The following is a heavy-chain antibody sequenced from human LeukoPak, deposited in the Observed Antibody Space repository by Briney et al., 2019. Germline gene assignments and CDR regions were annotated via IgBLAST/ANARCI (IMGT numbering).Heavy chain of an antibody. Sequence: SETLSPTCAVYGGSFSGYYWSWIRQPPGKGLEWIGEINHSGSTNYNPSLKSRVTISVDTSKNQFSLKLSSVTAADTAVYSCARGADGVSSNSRGWFDPWGQGTLVTVSS. CDR3: ARGADGVSSNSRGWFDP. CDR1: GGSFSGYY. V-gene: IGHV4-34*01. J-gene: IGHJ5*02. CDR2: INHSGST. D-gene: IGHD2-15*01.